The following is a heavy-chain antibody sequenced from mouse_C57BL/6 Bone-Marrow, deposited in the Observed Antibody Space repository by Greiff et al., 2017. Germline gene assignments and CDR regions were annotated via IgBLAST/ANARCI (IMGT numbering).Heavy chain of an antibody. V-gene: IGHV1-69*01. CDR3: AREGYYAMDY. Sequence: VQLQQPGAELVKPGASVKLSCKASGYTFTSYWMHWVKQRPGQGLEWIGEIDPSDSYTNYNQKFKGKSTLTVDKSSSTSYMQLSSLTSEDSAVSYCAREGYYAMDYWGQGTSVTVSS. CDR1: GYTFTSYW. J-gene: IGHJ4*01. CDR2: IDPSDSYT.